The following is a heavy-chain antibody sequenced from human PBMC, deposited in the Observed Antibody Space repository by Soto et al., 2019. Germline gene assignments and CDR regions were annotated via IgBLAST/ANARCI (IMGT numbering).Heavy chain of an antibody. Sequence: QLQLQESGSGLVKPSQTLSLTCAVSGGSISSGGYSWSWIRQPPGKGLEWIGYIYNSGSTYYNPSLKSRVSLSVDRSKTQFSLKLSCVTAADTAVDYCARVPGAWGQGTLVTVSS. CDR3: ARVPGA. V-gene: IGHV4-30-2*01. CDR2: IYNSGST. D-gene: IGHD7-27*01. J-gene: IGHJ5*02. CDR1: GGSISSGGYS.